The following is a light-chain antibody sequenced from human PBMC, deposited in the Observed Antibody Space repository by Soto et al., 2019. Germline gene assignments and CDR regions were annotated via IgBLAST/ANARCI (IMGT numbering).Light chain of an antibody. CDR1: SSDIGSYNH. V-gene: IGLV2-14*03. CDR3: ISYTDRQSYL. J-gene: IGLJ1*01. CDR2: AVS. Sequence: SVLTQPSAVSVSPGQSITISCSGTSSDIGSYNHVAWYQQFPGKSPKLMIYAVSDRPPGVSDRFSGSKSGITASLTISGLQTEDEAHYYCISYTDRQSYLFGTGTKVTVL.